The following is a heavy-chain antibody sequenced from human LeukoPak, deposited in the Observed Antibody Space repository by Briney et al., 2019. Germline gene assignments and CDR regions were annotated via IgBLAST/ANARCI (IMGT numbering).Heavy chain of an antibody. CDR3: ARGTYDFWSGYYVYFDY. J-gene: IGHJ4*02. V-gene: IGHV1-2*02. Sequence: ASVTVSFKASGYTFTVYYMHWVRQAPGQGLGWMGWINPNSGGTNYAQKFQGRVTMTRDTSISTAYMELSRLRSDDTAVYYCARGTYDFWSGYYVYFDYWGQGTLVTVSS. CDR1: GYTFTVYY. D-gene: IGHD3-3*01. CDR2: INPNSGGT.